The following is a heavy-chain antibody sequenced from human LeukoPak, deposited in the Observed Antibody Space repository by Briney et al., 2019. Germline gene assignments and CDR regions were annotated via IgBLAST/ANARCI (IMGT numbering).Heavy chain of an antibody. J-gene: IGHJ4*02. D-gene: IGHD1-26*01. Sequence: ASLKVSCKASGYTFTGYYMHWVRQDPGEGLEWMGWINPNSGGTNYAQKFQGRVTMTRDTSVSTAYMELSRLRSDDTAVYYCARARGSYSYWGQGTLVTVSS. CDR3: ARARGSYSY. CDR1: GYTFTGYY. CDR2: INPNSGGT. V-gene: IGHV1-2*02.